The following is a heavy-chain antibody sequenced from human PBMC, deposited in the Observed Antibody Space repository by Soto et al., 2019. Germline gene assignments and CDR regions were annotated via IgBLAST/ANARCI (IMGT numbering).Heavy chain of an antibody. CDR3: EKYNLAATGRGVFDS. J-gene: IGHJ4*02. V-gene: IGHV3-9*01. Sequence: PGGSLRLSCAASGFTFDDYAMHWVRQAPGKGLEWVSGINWNSYNMYYADSVKGRFTISRDNARHSLYLQMDSLRAEDTALYYCEKYNLAATGRGVFDSWGQGTLVTVSS. D-gene: IGHD3-9*01. CDR2: INWNSYNM. CDR1: GFTFDDYA.